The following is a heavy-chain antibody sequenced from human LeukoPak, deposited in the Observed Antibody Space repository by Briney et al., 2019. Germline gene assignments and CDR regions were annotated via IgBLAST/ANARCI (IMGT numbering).Heavy chain of an antibody. CDR2: INHSGST. D-gene: IGHD3-3*01. V-gene: IGHV4-34*01. CDR1: GGSFSGYY. Sequence: PSETLSLTCAVYGGSFSGYYWSWIRQPPGKGLEWIGEINHSGSTNYNPSLKSRVTISVDTSKNQFSLKLSSVTAADTAVYYCARSNYDFWSGYSGKPTFDYWGQGTLVTVSS. J-gene: IGHJ4*02. CDR3: ARSNYDFWSGYSGKPTFDY.